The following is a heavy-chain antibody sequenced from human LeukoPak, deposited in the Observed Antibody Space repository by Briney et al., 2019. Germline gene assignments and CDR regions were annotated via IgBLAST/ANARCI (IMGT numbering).Heavy chain of an antibody. D-gene: IGHD6-19*01. V-gene: IGHV3-23*01. J-gene: IGHJ4*02. Sequence: PGGSLRLSCAASGFTFSSYGMHWVRQAPGKGLEWVSAISPSGGSTDYADSVKGRFTISKDNSKNTLYLQMKSLRAEDTAVYYCAKEQWLGNYFDYWGQGTLVTVSS. CDR2: ISPSGGST. CDR1: GFTFSSYG. CDR3: AKEQWLGNYFDY.